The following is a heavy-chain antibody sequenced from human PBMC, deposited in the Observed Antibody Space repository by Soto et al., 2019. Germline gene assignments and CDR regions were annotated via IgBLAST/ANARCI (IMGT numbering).Heavy chain of an antibody. V-gene: IGHV4-30-4*08. CDR2: IYYDGST. D-gene: IGHD3-22*01. Sequence: SETLSLTCTVSGGSISRPDHYWNWIRQPPGKGLEWIGYIYYDGSTSYNPSLKSRVTISVDTSKNQFSLKLSSVTAADTAVYYCARDPITMIVVPGANWGQGTLVTVSS. CDR1: GGSISRPDHY. CDR3: ARDPITMIVVPGAN. J-gene: IGHJ4*02.